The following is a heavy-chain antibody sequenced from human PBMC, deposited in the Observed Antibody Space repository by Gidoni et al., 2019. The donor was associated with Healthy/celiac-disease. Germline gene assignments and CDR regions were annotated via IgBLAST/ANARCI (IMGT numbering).Heavy chain of an antibody. D-gene: IGHD4-17*01. CDR3: ARVYDDYGDYYFDY. J-gene: IGHJ4*02. CDR1: GFTFSSYS. V-gene: IGHV3-21*01. CDR2: ISSSSSYI. Sequence: EVQLVESGGGLVKPGGSLRLSCAASGFTFSSYSMNWVRQAPGKGMEWVSSISSSSSYIYYADSVKGRVTISRDNAKNSLYLQMNSLRAEDTAVYYCARVYDDYGDYYFDYWGQGTLVTVSS.